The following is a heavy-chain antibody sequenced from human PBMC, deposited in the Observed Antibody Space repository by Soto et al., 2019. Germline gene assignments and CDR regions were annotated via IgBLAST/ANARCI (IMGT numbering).Heavy chain of an antibody. D-gene: IGHD6-6*01. Sequence: QVQLQESGPGLVKPPQTLSLTCTVSGGSISSDDYYWSWIRQPPGKGLEWIGYIYYSGSTYYNPSLKSRLTISLDTSKNQFSLKVNSVSAADTAVYYCARDRSNSPDYFDYWGQGTLVTVSS. CDR3: ARDRSNSPDYFDY. J-gene: IGHJ4*02. V-gene: IGHV4-30-4*01. CDR1: GGSISSDDYY. CDR2: IYYSGST.